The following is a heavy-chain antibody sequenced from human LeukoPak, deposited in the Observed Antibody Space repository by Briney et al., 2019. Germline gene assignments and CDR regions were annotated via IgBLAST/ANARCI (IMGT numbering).Heavy chain of an antibody. D-gene: IGHD3-22*01. CDR2: ISSSGSTI. CDR1: GSTFSSYE. V-gene: IGHV3-48*03. J-gene: IGHJ4*02. Sequence: PGGSLRLSCAASGSTFSSYEMNWVRQAPRKGLEWVSYISSSGSTIYYADSVKGRFTISRDNAKNSLYLQMNSLRAEDTAVYYCVRDDDSSAYYTFDSWGQGTLVTVSS. CDR3: VRDDDSSAYYTFDS.